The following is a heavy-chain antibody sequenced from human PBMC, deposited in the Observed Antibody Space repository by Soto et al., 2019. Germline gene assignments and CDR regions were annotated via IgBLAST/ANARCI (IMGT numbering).Heavy chain of an antibody. CDR3: ARAPPYSGSYYGIDY. CDR1: GFTFSSYS. CDR2: ISSSSSYI. V-gene: IGHV3-21*01. Sequence: EVQLVESGGGLVKPGGSLRLSCAASGFTFSSYSMNWVRQAPGKGLEWVSSISSSSSYIYYADSVKGRFTISRDNAKNSLYLQMNSLRAEDAAVYYCARAPPYSGSYYGIDYWGQGTLVTVSS. D-gene: IGHD1-26*01. J-gene: IGHJ4*02.